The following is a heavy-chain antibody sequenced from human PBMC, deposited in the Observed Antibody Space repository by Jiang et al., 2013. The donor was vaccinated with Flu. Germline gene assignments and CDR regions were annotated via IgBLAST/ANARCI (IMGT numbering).Heavy chain of an antibody. J-gene: IGHJ3*02. Sequence: CGAEVKKPGSSVKVSCKASGGTFGSNAITWVRQAPGQGPEWMGGIIPIFGTSNYAQKFQGRVTFTADKSTSTAYMVLHSLRSEDTAVFYCAGVKGHCSTPKCSVIDAFDIWGQGTMVTVSS. V-gene: IGHV1-69*06. CDR3: AGVKGHCSTPKCSVIDAFDI. CDR2: IIPIFGTS. D-gene: IGHD2-2*01. CDR1: GGTFGSNA.